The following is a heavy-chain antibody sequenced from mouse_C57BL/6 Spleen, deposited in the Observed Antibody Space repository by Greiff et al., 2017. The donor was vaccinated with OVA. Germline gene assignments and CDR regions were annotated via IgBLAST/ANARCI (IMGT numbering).Heavy chain of an antibody. D-gene: IGHD2-1*01. CDR3: ARSRGLYYGNYPFAY. CDR2: INPSTGGT. J-gene: IGHJ3*01. V-gene: IGHV1-42*01. CDR1: GYSFTGYY. Sequence: VQLQQSGPELVKPGASVKISCKASGYSFTGYYMNWVKQSPEKSLEWIGEINPSTGGTTYNQKFKAKATLTVDKSSSTAYMQLKSLTSEDSAVYYCARSRGLYYGNYPFAYWGQGTLVTVSA.